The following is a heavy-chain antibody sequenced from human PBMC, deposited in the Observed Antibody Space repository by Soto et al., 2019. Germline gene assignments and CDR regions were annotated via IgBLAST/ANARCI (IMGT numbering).Heavy chain of an antibody. CDR3: ARADRTTRPDSYYYYFTMDV. Sequence: PSETLSLTCSVSGGSISNYYWSWIRQPPGKGLEWIGFLYFGGGTNYNSSLTSRVTISIDTSKNQLSLKLTSVTAADTAVYFCARADRTTRPDSYYYYFTMDVWGQGTTVTVSS. V-gene: IGHV4-59*01. D-gene: IGHD2-2*01. J-gene: IGHJ6*02. CDR1: GGSISNYY. CDR2: LYFGGGT.